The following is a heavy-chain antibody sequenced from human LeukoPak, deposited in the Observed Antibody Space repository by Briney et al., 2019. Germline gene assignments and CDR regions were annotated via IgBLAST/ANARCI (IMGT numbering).Heavy chain of an antibody. V-gene: IGHV3-23*01. CDR1: GFTFSSYA. Sequence: GGSLRLSCAASGFTFSSYAMSWVRQAPGKGLEWVSAISGNGGSTYYADSVKGRFTISRDISKNTLYLQMNSLRAEDTAVYYCAKPPPSSYYYYYGMDVWGQGTTVTVSS. CDR3: AKPPPSSYYYYYGMDV. J-gene: IGHJ6*02. D-gene: IGHD6-13*01. CDR2: ISGNGGST.